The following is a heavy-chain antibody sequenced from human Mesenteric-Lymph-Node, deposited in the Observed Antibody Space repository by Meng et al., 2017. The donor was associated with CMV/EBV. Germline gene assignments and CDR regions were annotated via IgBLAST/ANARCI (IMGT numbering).Heavy chain of an antibody. CDR2: IYRGDNT. CDR1: RFNVRDKY. V-gene: IGHV3-66*01. J-gene: IGHJ4*02. CDR3: TGDSVSNPNLDY. Sequence: EGRRVWSGGGLVPPWGSLRLSCAASRFNVRDKYMSWVRQAPGKGLEWVCIIYRGDNTYYIDSVKDRFTVSRDNSKNTMYLQMNSLRVEDTAVYYCTGDSVSNPNLDYWGQGTLVTVSS. D-gene: IGHD3-10*01.